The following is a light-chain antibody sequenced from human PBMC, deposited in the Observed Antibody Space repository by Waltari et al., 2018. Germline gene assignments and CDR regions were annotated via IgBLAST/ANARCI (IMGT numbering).Light chain of an antibody. J-gene: IGLJ3*02. CDR1: SSDVGGYNY. Sequence: QSALTQPPSASGSPGQSVTISCTGTSSDVGGYNYVSWYQQHPGKAPKLMIFEVSNRPSGFPDRFSGSKSGNTASLTVSGLQADDEAHYYCSSYAGSNNWVFGGGTKLTVL. V-gene: IGLV2-8*01. CDR3: SSYAGSNNWV. CDR2: EVS.